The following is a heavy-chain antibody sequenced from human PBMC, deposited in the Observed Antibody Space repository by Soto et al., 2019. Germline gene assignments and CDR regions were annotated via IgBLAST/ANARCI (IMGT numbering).Heavy chain of an antibody. Sequence: QVQLVESGGGVVQPGRSLRLSCEASGCTYSSYGMHWVRQAPGKGLEWVAVIWYDGSNKYYADSVKGRFTISRDNSKNTLYLQMNSLRAEDTAVYYCARSRSSWSPFDAFDIWGQGTMVAVSS. CDR3: ARSRSSWSPFDAFDI. J-gene: IGHJ3*02. CDR2: IWYDGSNK. V-gene: IGHV3-33*01. CDR1: GCTYSSYG. D-gene: IGHD6-13*01.